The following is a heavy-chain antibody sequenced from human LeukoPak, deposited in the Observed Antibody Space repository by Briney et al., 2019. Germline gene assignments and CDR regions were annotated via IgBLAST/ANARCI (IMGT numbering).Heavy chain of an antibody. CDR1: GFTVSSNY. CDR3: ATLPPVYSSGWSHYYYYYYGMDV. Sequence: GGSLRLSCAASGFTVSSNYMNWVRQAPGKGLEWVSVIYSGGSTYYADSVKGRFTISRDNSKNTLYLQMNSLRAEDTAVYYCATLPPVYSSGWSHYYYYYYGMDVWGQGTTVTVSS. CDR2: IYSGGST. V-gene: IGHV3-66*04. J-gene: IGHJ6*02. D-gene: IGHD6-19*01.